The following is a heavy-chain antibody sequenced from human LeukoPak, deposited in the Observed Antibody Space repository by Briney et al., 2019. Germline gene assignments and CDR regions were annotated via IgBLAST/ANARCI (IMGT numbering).Heavy chain of an antibody. Sequence: SETLSLTCTVSGGSISSYYWSWIRQPPGKGLEWIGYIYHSGSTNYNPPLRSRVTISVDTSTNQFPLKMRSVTAADTAVYYCARHSFDSGYYYVDWGQGTLVTVSS. V-gene: IGHV4-59*08. CDR1: GGSISSYY. CDR3: ARHSFDSGYYYVD. CDR2: IYHSGST. D-gene: IGHD3-22*01. J-gene: IGHJ4*02.